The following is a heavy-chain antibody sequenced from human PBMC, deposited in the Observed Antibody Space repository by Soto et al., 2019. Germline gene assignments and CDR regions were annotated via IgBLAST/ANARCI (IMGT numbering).Heavy chain of an antibody. Sequence: ASVNVSCNASGLTFTGYYMHWVRQAPGQGLEWIGWINPNSGVANYAQKFHDWVTITRDTSITTAYMELSGLKSDDTAVYFCAKDDAGHLDFWGQGTLVTVSS. D-gene: IGHD6-13*01. CDR3: AKDDAGHLDF. V-gene: IGHV1-2*04. J-gene: IGHJ4*02. CDR1: GLTFTGYY. CDR2: INPNSGVA.